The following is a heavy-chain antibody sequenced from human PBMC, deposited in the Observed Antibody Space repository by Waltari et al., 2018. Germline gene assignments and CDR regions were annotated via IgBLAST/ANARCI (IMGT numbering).Heavy chain of an antibody. CDR2: ITPILGLT. CDR3: ATSHSGTYYDASAV. CDR1: GGTFSSST. D-gene: IGHD1-26*01. V-gene: IGHV1-69*02. J-gene: IGHJ3*01. Sequence: QVQLVQSGAEVKKPGSWVKVSCKASGGTFSSSTITWVRQAPGQGLDWVGRITPILGLTDYAQSFQGRVTISADESTSTVYMELRSLRFEDSAVYYCATSHSGTYYDASAVWGQGTKVTVS.